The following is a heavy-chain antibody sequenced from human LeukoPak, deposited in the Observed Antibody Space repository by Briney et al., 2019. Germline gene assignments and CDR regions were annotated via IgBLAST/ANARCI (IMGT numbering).Heavy chain of an antibody. CDR1: GFIFSSYS. Sequence: GGSLRLSCAASGFIFSSYSMSWVRQAPGMGLEWVSVITGSGGNTYYADSVKGRFTISKDNSKNTVYLQMSSLRVDDTAVYYCAKAASSSWPSYYYGMDVWGQGTTVTVSS. D-gene: IGHD6-13*01. V-gene: IGHV3-23*01. J-gene: IGHJ6*02. CDR3: AKAASSSWPSYYYGMDV. CDR2: ITGSGGNT.